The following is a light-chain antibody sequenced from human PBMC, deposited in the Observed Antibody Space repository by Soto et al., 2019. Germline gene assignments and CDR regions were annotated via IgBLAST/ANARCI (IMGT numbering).Light chain of an antibody. J-gene: IGLJ2*01. CDR2: GND. CDR1: SSNIGNNP. V-gene: IGLV1-44*01. CDR3: VGRDDSLNGVG. Sequence: QAVLTQPPSASGTPGQRVTISCSGSSSNIGNNPVSWYQHLPGSTPRPLIYGNDMRPSGVPDRFSAYKSGTSASLAISGLKSEDEADYYCVGRDDSLNGVGIGGGTWLTVL.